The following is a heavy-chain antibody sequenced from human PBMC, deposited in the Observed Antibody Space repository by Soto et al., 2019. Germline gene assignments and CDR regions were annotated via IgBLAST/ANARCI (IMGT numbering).Heavy chain of an antibody. CDR2: TYYRSKWYN. D-gene: IGHD6-19*01. V-gene: IGHV6-1*01. J-gene: IGHJ4*02. CDR3: ARLDEYSGGWYFGY. CDR1: GDSVSRNSAA. Sequence: SQTLSLTCAISGDSVSRNSAAWNWLRQSPSRGLEWLGTTYYRSKWYNDYAVSVKSRISITPDTSKNQFSLHLNSVTPEDTAMYYCARLDEYSGGWYFGYWGQGSLVTVSS.